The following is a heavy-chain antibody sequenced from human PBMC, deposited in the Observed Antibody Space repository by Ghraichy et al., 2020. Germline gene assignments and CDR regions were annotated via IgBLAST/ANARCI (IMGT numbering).Heavy chain of an antibody. J-gene: IGHJ4*02. CDR3: TRGASTAPRVRFDY. Sequence: GESLNISCAASGFTFSSYWMHWVRPVPGKGLVWISGLNSDGRNTVYADSVKGRFTISRDNANNMLYLQINSLRVEDTAVYYCTRGASTAPRVRFDYWGQGTPVTV. CDR1: GFTFSSYW. V-gene: IGHV3-74*01. D-gene: IGHD1-1*01. CDR2: LNSDGRNT.